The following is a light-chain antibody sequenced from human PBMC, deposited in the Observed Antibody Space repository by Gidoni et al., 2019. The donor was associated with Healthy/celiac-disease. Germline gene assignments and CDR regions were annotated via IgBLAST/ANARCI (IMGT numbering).Light chain of an antibody. V-gene: IGKV3-11*01. CDR1: QSVSSY. Sequence: IVLTQSPATLSLSPGERATLACRASQSVSSYLAWYQQKPGQAPRLLSYDASNRATGIPARFSGSGSGTDFTLTISSLEPEDFAVYYCQQRSNWRTFXGXTKVEIK. J-gene: IGKJ4*01. CDR2: DAS. CDR3: QQRSNWRT.